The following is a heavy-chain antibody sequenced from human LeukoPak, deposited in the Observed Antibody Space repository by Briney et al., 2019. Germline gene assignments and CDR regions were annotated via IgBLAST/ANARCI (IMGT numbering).Heavy chain of an antibody. CDR1: GFTFSDYG. V-gene: IGHV3-49*04. D-gene: IGHD3-10*01. J-gene: IGHJ4*02. CDR2: IRSKAYGGTT. Sequence: PGGSLRLSCAASGFTFSDYGMHWVRQAPGKGLEWVGFIRSKAYGGTTEYAASVKGRFTISRDDSKSIAYLQMNSLKTEDTAVYYCTRESGGNDYWGQGTLVTVSS. CDR3: TRESGGNDY.